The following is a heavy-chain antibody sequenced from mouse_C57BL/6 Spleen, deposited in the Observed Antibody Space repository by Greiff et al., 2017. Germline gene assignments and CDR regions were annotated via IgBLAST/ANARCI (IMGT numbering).Heavy chain of an antibody. CDR2: IDPSDSYT. Sequence: QVQLQQPGAELVRPGTSVKLSCKASGYTFTSYWMHWVKQRPGQGLEWIGVIDPSDSYTNYNQKFKGKATLTVDTSSSTAYMQLSSLTSEDSAVYYCARRSYGSSPYYAMDYWGQGTSVTVSS. CDR1: GYTFTSYW. V-gene: IGHV1-59*01. CDR3: ARRSYGSSPYYAMDY. D-gene: IGHD1-1*01. J-gene: IGHJ4*01.